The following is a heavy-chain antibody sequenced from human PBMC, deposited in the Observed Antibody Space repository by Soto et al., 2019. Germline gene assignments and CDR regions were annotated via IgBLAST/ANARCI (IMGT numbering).Heavy chain of an antibody. CDR3: ARSAYTYYDFWSGYQYYFDY. J-gene: IGHJ4*02. D-gene: IGHD3-3*01. CDR1: GFTVSSNY. Sequence: GGSLRLSCAASGFTVSSNYMSWVRQAPGKGLEWVSVIYSGGSTYYADSVKGRFTISRDNSKNTLYLQMNSLRAEDTAVYYCARSAYTYYDFWSGYQYYFDYWGQGTLVTVSS. CDR2: IYSGGST. V-gene: IGHV3-66*01.